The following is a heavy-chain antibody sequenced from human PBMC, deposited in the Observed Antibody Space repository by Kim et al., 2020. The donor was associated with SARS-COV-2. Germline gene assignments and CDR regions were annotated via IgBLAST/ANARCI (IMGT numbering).Heavy chain of an antibody. V-gene: IGHV4-61*01. Sequence: SETLSLTCTVSGGSVNSGSYYWSWIRQPPGKGLEWIGHVFYSGSTNYNPSLKSRVSISVDTSKNQFSLKLSSVTAADTAVYYCAREIRATDYFDYLGQGT. D-gene: IGHD1-1*01. CDR2: VFYSGST. CDR1: GGSVNSGSYY. CDR3: AREIRATDYFDY. J-gene: IGHJ4*02.